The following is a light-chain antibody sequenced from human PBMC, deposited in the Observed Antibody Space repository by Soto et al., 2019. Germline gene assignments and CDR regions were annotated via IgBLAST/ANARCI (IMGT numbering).Light chain of an antibody. CDR3: QSYDSSLSAYVV. CDR1: SSNIGAGYD. Sequence: QSVLTQPPSVSGAPGQRVTISCTGSSSNIGAGYDVHWYHQLPGTAPKLLIYGNSNRPSGVPDRFSGSKSGTSASLAITGLQAEDEADYYCQSYDSSLSAYVVFGGGTKLTVL. V-gene: IGLV1-40*01. J-gene: IGLJ2*01. CDR2: GNS.